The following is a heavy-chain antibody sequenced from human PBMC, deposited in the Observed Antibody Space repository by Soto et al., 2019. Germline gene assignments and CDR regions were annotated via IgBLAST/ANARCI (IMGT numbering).Heavy chain of an antibody. J-gene: IGHJ3*02. D-gene: IGHD2-15*01. Sequence: GESLKISCKGSGYSFTSYWIGWVRQMPGKGLEWMGIIYPGDSDTRYSPSFQGQVTISADKSISTAYLQWSSLKASDTAIYYCALSPTLSYTRKWGAFDIWGQGTMVTVSS. CDR1: GYSFTSYW. CDR2: IYPGDSDT. V-gene: IGHV5-51*01. CDR3: ALSPTLSYTRKWGAFDI.